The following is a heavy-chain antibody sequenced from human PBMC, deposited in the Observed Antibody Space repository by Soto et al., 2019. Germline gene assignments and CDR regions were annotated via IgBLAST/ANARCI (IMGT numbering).Heavy chain of an antibody. D-gene: IGHD1-26*01. Sequence: QVQLVESGGGVVQPGRSLRLSCAASGFTFSSYGMHWVRQAPGKGLEWVAVISYDGSNKYYADSVKGRFTISRDNSKNTLYLQMNSLRREDTAVYYCATCGDYYYYYMDVWGKGTTVTVSS. CDR1: GFTFSSYG. CDR2: ISYDGSNK. CDR3: ATCGDYYYYYMDV. J-gene: IGHJ6*03. V-gene: IGHV3-30*03.